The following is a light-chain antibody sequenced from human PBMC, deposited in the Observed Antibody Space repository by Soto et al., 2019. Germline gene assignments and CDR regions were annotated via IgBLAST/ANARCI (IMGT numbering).Light chain of an antibody. CDR3: QQHGNSPPTWT. V-gene: IGKV3-20*01. Sequence: EIVLTQSPGTLSLSPGERATLSCRASQSVSSSYSAWYQQKPGQAPRLLIYSVSSRATGIPDRFSGSGSGTDFSLTISRLEPEDSAVYYCQQHGNSPPTWTFGQGTKVEIK. J-gene: IGKJ1*01. CDR2: SVS. CDR1: QSVSSSY.